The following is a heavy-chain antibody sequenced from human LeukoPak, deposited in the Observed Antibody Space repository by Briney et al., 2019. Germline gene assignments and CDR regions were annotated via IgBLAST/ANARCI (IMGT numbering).Heavy chain of an antibody. CDR3: AKDRGGSYLDSLFGY. CDR2: ISWNSGSI. V-gene: IGHV3-9*01. CDR1: GSTFDDYA. Sequence: GGSLRLSCAASGSTFDDYAMHWVRQAPGKGLEWVSGISWNSGSIGYADSVKGRFTISRDNAKNSLYLQMNSLRAEDTALYYCAKDRGGSYLDSLFGYWGQGTLVTVSS. J-gene: IGHJ4*02. D-gene: IGHD1-26*01.